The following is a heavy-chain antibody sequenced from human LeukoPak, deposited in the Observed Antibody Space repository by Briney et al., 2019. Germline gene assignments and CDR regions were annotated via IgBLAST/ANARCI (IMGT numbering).Heavy chain of an antibody. CDR1: GGTFSSYA. D-gene: IGHD3-10*01. Sequence: GSVKVSCKASGGTFSSYAISWVRLAPGQGLEWMGIINPSGGSTSYAQKFQGRVTMTRDTSTSTVYMELSSLRSEDTAVYYCATLADYYGSVFYWGQGTLVTVSS. CDR2: INPSGGST. CDR3: ATLADYYGSVFY. V-gene: IGHV1-46*01. J-gene: IGHJ4*02.